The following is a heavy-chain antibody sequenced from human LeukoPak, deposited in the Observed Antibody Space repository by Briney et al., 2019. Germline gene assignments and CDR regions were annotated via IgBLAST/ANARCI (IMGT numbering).Heavy chain of an antibody. CDR2: ISGSGGST. CDR3: ARDLWTVTSSHGFDY. J-gene: IGHJ4*02. V-gene: IGHV3-23*01. Sequence: GGSLRLSCAASGFTFSSYAMSWVRQAPGKGLEWVSAISGSGGSTYYADSVKGRFTISRDNSKNTLHLQMNSLRAEDTAVYYCARDLWTVTSSHGFDYWGQGTLVTVSS. D-gene: IGHD4-17*01. CDR1: GFTFSSYA.